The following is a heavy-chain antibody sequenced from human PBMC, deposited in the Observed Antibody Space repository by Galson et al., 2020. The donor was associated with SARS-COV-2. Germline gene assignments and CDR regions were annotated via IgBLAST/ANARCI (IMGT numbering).Heavy chain of an antibody. CDR2: ISSSGSAT. V-gene: IGHV3-11*01. CDR3: AGQQWSSGCDGGYQ. D-gene: IGHD6-19*01. Sequence: GESLKISCTVSGFTFGDYYMTWIRQVPGKGLESVSYISSSGSATYHADPVKGRFTISRDNGKNSVYLQMNSLRADDTAFYYCAGQQWSSGCDGGYQWGQGTLVTVSP. J-gene: IGHJ4*02. CDR1: GFTFGDYY.